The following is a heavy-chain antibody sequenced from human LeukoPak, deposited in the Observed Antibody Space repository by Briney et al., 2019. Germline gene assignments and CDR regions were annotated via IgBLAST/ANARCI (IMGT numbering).Heavy chain of an antibody. CDR1: GFTFSSYW. CDR3: ARVHWYFDF. Sequence: GGSLRLSCAASGFTFSSYWMSWVRQAPGKGLEWVAHIKEDGSDKNYVDSVKGRFTISRDNAKNSLYLQMNSLRVEDTAVYYCARVHWYFDFWGRGTLVTVSS. V-gene: IGHV3-7*04. J-gene: IGHJ2*01. CDR2: IKEDGSDK.